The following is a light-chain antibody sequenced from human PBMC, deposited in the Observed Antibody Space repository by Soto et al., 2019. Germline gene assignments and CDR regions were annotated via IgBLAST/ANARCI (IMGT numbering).Light chain of an antibody. J-gene: IGKJ3*01. CDR3: QKYNSLPFT. V-gene: IGKV1-27*01. Sequence: DIQMTQSPSSLSASVGDTVTITCRAGQDISNYLAWFQQKPGEAPKLLIYGPSTLESGVPSRFSGGKSGTDFTLTISGLQPEDVAIYYCQKYNSLPFTFGPGTKVEIQ. CDR2: GPS. CDR1: QDISNY.